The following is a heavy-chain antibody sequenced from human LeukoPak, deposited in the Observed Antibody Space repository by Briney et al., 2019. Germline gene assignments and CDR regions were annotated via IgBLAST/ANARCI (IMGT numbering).Heavy chain of an antibody. V-gene: IGHV4-59*11. J-gene: IGHJ4*02. CDR1: GGSISSLF. CDR2: VHSSRST. CDR3: ARLAPGNYDILSGDPKVVFDY. D-gene: IGHD3-9*01. Sequence: PSETLSLTCTVSGGSISSLFWSWIRQPPGKGLEWIGYVHSSRSTKYNPSLKSRLIISVGMSKNQFSLKLRSVSVADTAVYYCARLAPGNYDILSGDPKVVFDYWGQGALVTVSS.